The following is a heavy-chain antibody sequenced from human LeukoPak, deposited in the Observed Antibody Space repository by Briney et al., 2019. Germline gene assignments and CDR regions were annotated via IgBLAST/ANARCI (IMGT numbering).Heavy chain of an antibody. CDR1: GYTFTCYY. Sequence: GASVKVSCKASGYTFTCYYMHWVRQAPGQGLEWMGWINPNSGGTNYAQKFQGRVTKTRDTSISTAYMELSRLRSDDTAVYYCAGYYYDSSGYYYYDYWGQGTLVTVSS. CDR3: AGYYYDSSGYYYYDY. J-gene: IGHJ4*02. CDR2: INPNSGGT. V-gene: IGHV1-2*02. D-gene: IGHD3-22*01.